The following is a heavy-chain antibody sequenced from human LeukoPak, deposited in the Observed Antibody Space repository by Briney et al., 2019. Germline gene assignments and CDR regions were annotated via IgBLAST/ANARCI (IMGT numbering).Heavy chain of an antibody. CDR2: INHSGST. V-gene: IGHV4-34*01. J-gene: IGHJ4*02. CDR3: ARARYYGSGSPRGRYFDY. D-gene: IGHD3-10*01. CDR1: GGSFSGYY. Sequence: SETLSLTCAVYGGSFSGYYWSWIRQPPGKGLEWIGEINHSGSTNYNPSLKSRVTISVDTSKNQFSLKLSSVTAADTAVYYCARARYYGSGSPRGRYFDYWGQGTLVTASS.